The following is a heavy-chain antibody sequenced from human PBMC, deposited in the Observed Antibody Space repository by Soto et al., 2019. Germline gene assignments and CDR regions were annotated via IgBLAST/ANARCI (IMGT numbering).Heavy chain of an antibody. D-gene: IGHD6-13*01. CDR1: GGTFSSYA. CDR2: IIPIFGTA. Sequence: SVKVSCKASGGTFSSYAISWVRQAPGQGLEWMGGIIPIFGTANYAQKFQGRVTITADESTSTAYMELSSLRSEDTAVYYCARAGSSWKIGSDFDYWGQGTLVTVSS. CDR3: ARAGSSWKIGSDFDY. V-gene: IGHV1-69*13. J-gene: IGHJ4*02.